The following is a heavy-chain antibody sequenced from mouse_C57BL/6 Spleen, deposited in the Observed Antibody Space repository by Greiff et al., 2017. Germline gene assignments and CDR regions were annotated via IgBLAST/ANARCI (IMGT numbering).Heavy chain of an antibody. D-gene: IGHD1-1*01. CDR2: IDPSDSET. Sequence: QVQLQQPGAELVRPGSSVKLSCKASGYTFTSYWMHWVKQRPIQGLEWIGNIDPSDSETHYNQKFKDKATLTVDKSSSTAYMQLSSLSSEDSAVYYCARGGGMFITTVVDFDVWGTGTTLTVSS. CDR1: GYTFTSYW. CDR3: ARGGGMFITTVVDFDV. V-gene: IGHV1-52*01. J-gene: IGHJ1*03.